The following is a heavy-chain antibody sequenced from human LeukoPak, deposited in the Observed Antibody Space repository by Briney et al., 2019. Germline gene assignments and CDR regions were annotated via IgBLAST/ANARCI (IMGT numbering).Heavy chain of an antibody. D-gene: IGHD3-10*01. J-gene: IGHJ4*02. V-gene: IGHV4-34*01. CDR3: ARGDTGGYYYGSGGYYRYQN. Sequence: SETLSHTCAVYGGSLCGDYWCWLPPPLGGGGGWMGDLYHGGSTNYNPSLKSRVTISVDTSKNHFSLKLSSVTAADTAVYYCARGDTGGYYYGSGGYYRYQNWGQGTLVTVSS. CDR2: LYHGGST. CDR1: GGSLCGDY.